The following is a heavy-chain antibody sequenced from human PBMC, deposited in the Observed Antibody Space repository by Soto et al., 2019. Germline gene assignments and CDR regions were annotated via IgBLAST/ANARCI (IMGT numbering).Heavy chain of an antibody. D-gene: IGHD3-10*01. CDR1: GGSISSYY. CDR3: ARVGYYYGSGSYSPGWFDP. V-gene: IGHV4-59*01. Sequence: PSETLSLTCTVSGGSISSYYWSWIRQPPGKGLEWIGYIYYSGSTNYNPSLESRVTISVDTSKNQFSLKLSSVTAADTAVYYCARVGYYYGSGSYSPGWFDPWGQGTLVTVSS. CDR2: IYYSGST. J-gene: IGHJ5*02.